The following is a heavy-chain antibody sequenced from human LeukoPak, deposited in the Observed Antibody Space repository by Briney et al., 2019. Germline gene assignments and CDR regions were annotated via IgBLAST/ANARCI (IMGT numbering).Heavy chain of an antibody. Sequence: KASETLSLTCTVSGGSISSYYWSWIRQPPGKGLEWIGYIYYSGSTNYNPSLKSRVTIPVDTSKNQFSLKLSSVTAADTAVYYCARDGRGSSWYSYDYWGQGTLVTVSS. D-gene: IGHD6-13*01. CDR2: IYYSGST. V-gene: IGHV4-59*01. CDR1: GGSISSYY. CDR3: ARDGRGSSWYSYDY. J-gene: IGHJ4*02.